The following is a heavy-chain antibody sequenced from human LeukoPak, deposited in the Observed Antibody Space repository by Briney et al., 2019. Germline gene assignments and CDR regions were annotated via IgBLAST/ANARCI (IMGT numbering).Heavy chain of an antibody. CDR3: ARDDYGSGSWNDY. J-gene: IGHJ4*02. D-gene: IGHD3-10*01. Sequence: GGSLRLSCAASGFTFNNYEMNWVRQTPGKGLEWIAYISSTGNTLYYLDSVKGRFTISRDNAKNSLYLQMNSLRAEDTALYYCARDDYGSGSWNDYWGQGTLVTVSS. V-gene: IGHV3-48*03. CDR2: ISSTGNTL. CDR1: GFTFNNYE.